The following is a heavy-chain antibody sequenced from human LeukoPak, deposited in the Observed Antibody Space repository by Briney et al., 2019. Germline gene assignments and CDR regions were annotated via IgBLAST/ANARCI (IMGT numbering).Heavy chain of an antibody. J-gene: IGHJ4*02. D-gene: IGHD2-2*01. Sequence: ASVKVSCKTSGYTFTNYGFSWVRQAPGQGLEWMGWISAYNRNTKYAQKLQGRVTMTTDTSTSTVYMELEGLRSDDTAVYYCAREEYQLLRTSSYFDYWGQGTLVTVSS. CDR3: AREEYQLLRTSSYFDY. V-gene: IGHV1-18*01. CDR1: GYTFTNYG. CDR2: ISAYNRNT.